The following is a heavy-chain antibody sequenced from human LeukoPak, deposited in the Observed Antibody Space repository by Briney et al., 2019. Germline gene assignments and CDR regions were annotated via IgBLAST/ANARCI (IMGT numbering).Heavy chain of an antibody. J-gene: IGHJ4*02. CDR1: GGSISSGGYY. CDR3: ATGIAAAGLRLFGY. CDR2: IYYSGST. D-gene: IGHD6-13*01. Sequence: ASETLSLTCTVSGGSISSGGYYWSWIRQHPGKGLEWIGYIYYSGSTYYNPSLKSRVTISVDTSKNQFSLKLSSVTAADTAVYYCATGIAAAGLRLFGYWGQGTLVTVSS. V-gene: IGHV4-31*03.